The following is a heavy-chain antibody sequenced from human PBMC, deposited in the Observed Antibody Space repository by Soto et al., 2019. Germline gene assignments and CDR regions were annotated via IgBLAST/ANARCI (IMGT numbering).Heavy chain of an antibody. CDR2: ISSSGSTI. J-gene: IGHJ4*02. CDR3: ARDIVVLDY. V-gene: IGHV3-11*01. D-gene: IGHD2-21*01. Sequence: GGSLRLSCAASGFTFSDYYMSWIRQAPGKWLEWVSYISSSGSTICYADSVKGRFTISRDNAKYSLYLQINSLRAEDTAVYYCARDIVVLDYWGRGTLVTVSS. CDR1: GFTFSDYY.